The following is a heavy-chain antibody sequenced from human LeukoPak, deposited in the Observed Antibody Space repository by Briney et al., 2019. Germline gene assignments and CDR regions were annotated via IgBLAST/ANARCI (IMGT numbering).Heavy chain of an antibody. D-gene: IGHD1-1*01. CDR1: GFSFITYD. CDR3: TRGQKWNLPPAEY. CDR2: ISSTRFYI. V-gene: IGHV3-21*01. J-gene: IGHJ4*02. Sequence: GGSLRLSCPASGFSFITYDMKWIRQAPGRGLEWVSSISSTRFYIYYADSVKGRFTISRDNAKDSLYLQMNSLRADDTAVYYCTRGQKWNLPPAEYLRQPSLVAVSS.